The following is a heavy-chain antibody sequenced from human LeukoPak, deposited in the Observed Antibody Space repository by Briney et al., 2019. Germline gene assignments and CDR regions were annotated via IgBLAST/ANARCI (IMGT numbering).Heavy chain of an antibody. J-gene: IGHJ5*02. CDR2: IYHSGST. D-gene: IGHD6-13*01. CDR1: GYSISSGHY. CDR3: ARLTYSNNWYFRRGLDNWFDP. Sequence: PSETLSITCTVSGYSISSGHYWGWIRQPPGKGLEWIGSIYHSGSTYYNPSLKSRVTISVDASKSQFSLRLSSVTAADTAVYYCARLTYSNNWYFRRGLDNWFDPWGQGTLVTVSS. V-gene: IGHV4-38-2*02.